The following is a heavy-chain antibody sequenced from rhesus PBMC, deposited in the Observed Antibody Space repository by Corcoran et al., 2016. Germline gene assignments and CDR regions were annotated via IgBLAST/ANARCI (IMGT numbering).Heavy chain of an antibody. J-gene: IGHJ6*01. CDR2: IYGSSGST. Sequence: QVQLQESGPGVVKPSETLSLTCAVSGGSISSGYDWSWIRRPPGKGLEWMGYIYGSSGSTNYNPSLKNHCTISKNASKTQLFLKLSSVTAEDTAVYHCGRACPGYGLDSCGQEVVVTVSS. V-gene: IGHV4-76*01. CDR3: GRACPGYGLDS. CDR1: GGSISSGYD. D-gene: IGHD2-2*01.